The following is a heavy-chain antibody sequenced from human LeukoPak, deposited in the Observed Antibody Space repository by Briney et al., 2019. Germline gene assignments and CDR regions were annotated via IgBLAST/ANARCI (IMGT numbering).Heavy chain of an antibody. Sequence: PSETLSLICTVSGGSISSYYWSWIRQPAGNGLEWIGRIYTSVSTNYNPSLKSRVTMSVDTSKNQFSLKLSSVTAADTAVYYCARETYAYSGYEGDFDYWGQGTLVTVSS. J-gene: IGHJ4*02. CDR3: ARETYAYSGYEGDFDY. CDR2: IYTSVST. V-gene: IGHV4-4*07. CDR1: GGSISSYY. D-gene: IGHD5-12*01.